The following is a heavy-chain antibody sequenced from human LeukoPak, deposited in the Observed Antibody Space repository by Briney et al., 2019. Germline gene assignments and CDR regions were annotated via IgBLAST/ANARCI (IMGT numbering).Heavy chain of an antibody. CDR3: AKGDLGFGRFYFDY. J-gene: IGHJ4*01. V-gene: IGHV3-23*01. D-gene: IGHD3-16*01. CDR2: ISGSGGTT. Sequence: GGSLRLSCAASGFTFTSYAMNWVRQAPGKGLEWVSYISGSGGTTYNADSVKGRFTISRDNSKNTLYLQMNNLRAEDTAVYYCAKGDLGFGRFYFDYWGHGNLVTVSP. CDR1: GFTFTSYA.